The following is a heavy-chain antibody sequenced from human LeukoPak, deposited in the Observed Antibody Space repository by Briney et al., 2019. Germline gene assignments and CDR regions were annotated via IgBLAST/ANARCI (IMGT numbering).Heavy chain of an antibody. D-gene: IGHD2-2*01. CDR2: ISAYNGNT. CDR1: GYTFTSYG. V-gene: IGHV1-18*01. Sequence: ASVKVSCKASGYTFTSYGISWVRQAPGQGLEWMGWISAYNGNTNYAQKLQGRVTMTTDTSTSTAYVELRSLRSDDTAVYYCARGRGCSSTSCYASLDYWGQGTLVTVSS. CDR3: ARGRGCSSTSCYASLDY. J-gene: IGHJ4*02.